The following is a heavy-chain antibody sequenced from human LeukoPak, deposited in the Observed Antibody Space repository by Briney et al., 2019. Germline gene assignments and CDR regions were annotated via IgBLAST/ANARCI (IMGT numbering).Heavy chain of an antibody. J-gene: IGHJ6*02. D-gene: IGHD3-10*01. V-gene: IGHV3-23*01. CDR2: ISGSGDST. CDR1: GFTFSSYA. Sequence: GGSLRLSCAASGFTFSSYAMSWVRQAPGKGLEWVSAISGSGDSTGYADSVKGRFTISRDNSKNTLYLQMNSLRAEDTAVYCCARETYYYGSGRSYGMDVWGQGTTVTVSS. CDR3: ARETYYYGSGRSYGMDV.